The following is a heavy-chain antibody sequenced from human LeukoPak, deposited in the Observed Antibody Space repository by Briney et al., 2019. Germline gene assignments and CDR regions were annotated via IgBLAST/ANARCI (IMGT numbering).Heavy chain of an antibody. CDR1: GFTFSNYA. Sequence: PGGALRVSCAASGFTFSNYAMSWVRQAPGKGLGWVSTIRRSAGSTYYADSVKGRFTISRDNSKNTLYLQMNSLRVEDTAIYYCAKGRGYCTGGSCYSDYWGQGTLVTVSS. CDR3: AKGRGYCTGGSCYSDY. D-gene: IGHD2-15*01. J-gene: IGHJ4*02. V-gene: IGHV3-23*01. CDR2: IRRSAGST.